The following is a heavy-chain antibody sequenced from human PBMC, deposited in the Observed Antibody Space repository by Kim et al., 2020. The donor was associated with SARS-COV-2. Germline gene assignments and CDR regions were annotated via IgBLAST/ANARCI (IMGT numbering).Heavy chain of an antibody. J-gene: IGHJ5*02. Sequence: ASVKVSCKASGYTFTGYYMHWVRQAPGQGLEWMGWINPNSGGTNYAQKFQGRVTMTRDTSISTAYMELSRLRSDDTAVYYCARGPSHCSSTSCGYRLGWFDPWGQGTLVTVSS. CDR3: ARGPSHCSSTSCGYRLGWFDP. V-gene: IGHV1-2*02. CDR2: INPNSGGT. D-gene: IGHD2-2*01. CDR1: GYTFTGYY.